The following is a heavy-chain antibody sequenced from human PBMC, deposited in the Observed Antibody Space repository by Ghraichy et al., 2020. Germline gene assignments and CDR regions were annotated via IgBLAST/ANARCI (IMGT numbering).Heavy chain of an antibody. D-gene: IGHD3-10*01. CDR1: GGSISSSSYY. CDR3: ARNYYGSGSYYW. CDR2: IYYSGST. V-gene: IGHV4-39*01. Sequence: SETLSLTCTVSGGSISSSSYYWGWIHQPPGKGLEWIGSIYYSGSTYYNPSLKSRVTISVDTSKNQFSLKLSSVTAADTAVYYCARNYYGSGSYYWWGQGTLVTVSS. J-gene: IGHJ4*02.